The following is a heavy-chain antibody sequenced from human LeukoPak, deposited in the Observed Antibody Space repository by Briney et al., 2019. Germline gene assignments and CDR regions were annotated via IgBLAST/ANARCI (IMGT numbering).Heavy chain of an antibody. Sequence: GGSLRLSCAASGFTFNNYGMHWVRQAPGKGLEWVAFIRYNGNNQYYADSVKGRFTISRDNSKNTLYLQMNSLRAEDMAVYYCAKDRDWNDVPSLDYWGQGTLVTVSS. CDR2: IRYNGNNQ. CDR3: AKDRDWNDVPSLDY. J-gene: IGHJ4*02. V-gene: IGHV3-30*02. CDR1: GFTFNNYG. D-gene: IGHD1-1*01.